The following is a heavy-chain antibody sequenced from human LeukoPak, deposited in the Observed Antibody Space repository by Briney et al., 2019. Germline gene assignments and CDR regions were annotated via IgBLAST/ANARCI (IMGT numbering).Heavy chain of an antibody. J-gene: IGHJ3*02. CDR2: IYYSGST. CDR1: GGSISSYY. CDR3: ARAHDPAHAFDI. V-gene: IGHV4-59*01. Sequence: SETLSLTCTVSGGSISSYYWSWIRQPPGKGLEWIGYIYYSGSTNYNPSLKSRVTISVDTSKNQFSLKLSSVTAADTAVYYCARAHDPAHAFDIWGQGTMVTVSS. D-gene: IGHD3-3*01.